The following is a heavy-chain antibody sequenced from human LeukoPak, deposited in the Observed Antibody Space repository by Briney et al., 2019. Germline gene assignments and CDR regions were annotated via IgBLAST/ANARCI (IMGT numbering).Heavy chain of an antibody. D-gene: IGHD3-22*01. J-gene: IGHJ4*02. CDR2: IYGDGSFT. CDR3: ARVYETNGYLY. V-gene: IGHV3-74*01. Sequence: GGSLRLSCAASGFTFSSYAMSWVRQAPGKGLVWVALIYGDGSFTRYADSAKGRFTISRDNAKNTVYLQMNSLRVEDTAVYYCARVYETNGYLYWGQGSLVTVSS. CDR1: GFTFSSYA.